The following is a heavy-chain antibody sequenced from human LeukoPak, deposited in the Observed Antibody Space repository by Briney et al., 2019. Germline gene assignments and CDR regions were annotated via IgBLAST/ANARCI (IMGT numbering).Heavy chain of an antibody. J-gene: IGHJ4*02. CDR2: IRYDGSNK. D-gene: IGHD6-19*01. V-gene: IGHV3-30*02. CDR3: AKDRGGRAVAATLYFDY. CDR1: GFTFSSYG. Sequence: GGTLRLSCVASGFTFSSYGMTWVRQAPGKGLEWVAFIRYDGSNKYYADSVKGRFTISRDNSKNTLYLQMNSLRAEDTAVYYCAKDRGGRAVAATLYFDYWGQGTLVTVSS.